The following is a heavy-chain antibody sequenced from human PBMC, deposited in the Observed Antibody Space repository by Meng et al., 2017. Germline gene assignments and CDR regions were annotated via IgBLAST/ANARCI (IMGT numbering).Heavy chain of an antibody. CDR3: ARENRWEPPDY. V-gene: IGHV7-4-1*02. Sequence: QSVSSFKNPGAVVNSYGNASGYTLTSYCMNWVRQAPCQGLECRGLINTNTGNPTYAQGFTGRFVLALDTSVSTAYLQISSLKAEDTAVYYCARENRWEPPDYWGQGTLVTVSS. D-gene: IGHD1-26*01. J-gene: IGHJ4*02. CDR1: GYTLTSYC. CDR2: INTNTGNP.